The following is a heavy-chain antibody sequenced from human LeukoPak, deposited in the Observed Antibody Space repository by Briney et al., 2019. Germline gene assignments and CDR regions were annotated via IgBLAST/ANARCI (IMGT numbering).Heavy chain of an antibody. D-gene: IGHD3-9*01. V-gene: IGHV4-59*08. CDR2: IYYSGST. Sequence: SETLSLTCTVSGGSINNYYWSWIRQTPGKGLEWIGYIYYSGSTNYNPSLKSRVTISVDTSKNQFSLKLSSVTAADTAVYYCARSDWLRWFDPWGLGTLVNVSS. CDR1: GGSINNYY. CDR3: ARSDWLRWFDP. J-gene: IGHJ5*02.